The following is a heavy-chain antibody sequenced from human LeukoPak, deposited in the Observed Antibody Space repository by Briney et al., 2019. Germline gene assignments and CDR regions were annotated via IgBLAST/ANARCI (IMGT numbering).Heavy chain of an antibody. D-gene: IGHD3-22*01. V-gene: IGHV4-59*08. Sequence: SETLSLTCTVSGGSISSYYWSWIRQPPGKGLEWIGYIYYSGSTNYNPSLKSRVTISVDTSKNQFSLKLSSVTAADTAVYYCARLHYYDSSGYPGGFDPWGQGTLVTVSS. CDR1: GGSISSYY. CDR2: IYYSGST. J-gene: IGHJ5*02. CDR3: ARLHYYDSSGYPGGFDP.